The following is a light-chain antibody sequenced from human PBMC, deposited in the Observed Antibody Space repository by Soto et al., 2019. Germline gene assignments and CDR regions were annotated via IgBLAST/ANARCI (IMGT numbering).Light chain of an antibody. CDR3: QQYDNPPLT. CDR2: DAS. CDR1: QDISNY. V-gene: IGKV1-33*01. Sequence: DIQMTQSPSSLSASVRDRVTITCQASQDISNYLSWYQQKPGKAPKLLIYDASNLETGVPSRFSGSGSGTDFTFTISSLQPEDIATYFCQQYDNPPLTFGGGTKVEIK. J-gene: IGKJ4*02.